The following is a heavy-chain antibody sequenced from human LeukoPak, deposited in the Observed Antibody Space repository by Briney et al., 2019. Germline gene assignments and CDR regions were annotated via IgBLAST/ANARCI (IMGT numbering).Heavy chain of an antibody. V-gene: IGHV1-69*06. J-gene: IGHJ6*03. CDR1: GGTFRYYA. CDR3: AKADYAYFYMDV. CDR2: IIPIFGAT. Sequence: ASVKVSCKASGGTFRYYAITRVRQAPGQGLEWMGRIIPIFGATNYAQKFQGRITITADNSTATAFIVLSNLRSEDTALYYCAKADYAYFYMDVWGTGTTVSVSS. D-gene: IGHD3-16*01.